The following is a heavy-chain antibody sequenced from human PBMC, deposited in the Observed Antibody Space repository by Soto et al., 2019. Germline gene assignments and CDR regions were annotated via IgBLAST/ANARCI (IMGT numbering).Heavy chain of an antibody. J-gene: IGHJ4*02. V-gene: IGHV4-34*01. D-gene: IGHD1-1*01. CDR2: IIHSGST. CDR1: GGSFSGYH. CDR3: ARGQLPLDD. Sequence: QVQLQQWGAGLLKPSETLSLSCAVYGGSFSGYHWSWIRQPPGKGLEWIGEIIHSGSTNYNPSLKSRVTISVDTSENQFSLRLTSVTAADTAVYYCARGQLPLDDWGQGTLVTVSS.